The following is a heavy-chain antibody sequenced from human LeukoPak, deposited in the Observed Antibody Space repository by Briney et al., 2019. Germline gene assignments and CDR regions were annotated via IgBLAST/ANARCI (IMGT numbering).Heavy chain of an antibody. J-gene: IGHJ4*02. V-gene: IGHV4-59*01. D-gene: IGHD3-16*01. Sequence: SETLSLTCTVSGGSISSYYWSWIRQPPGKGLEWIGYIYYSGSTNHNPSLKSRVTISVDTSKNQFSLKLSSVTAADTAVYYCARGHRLWGLPDYWGQGTLVTVSS. CDR3: ARGHRLWGLPDY. CDR2: IYYSGST. CDR1: GGSISSYY.